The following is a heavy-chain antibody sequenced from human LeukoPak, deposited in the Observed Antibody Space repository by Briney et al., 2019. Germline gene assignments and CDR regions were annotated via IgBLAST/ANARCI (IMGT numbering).Heavy chain of an antibody. J-gene: IGHJ5*02. CDR2: INHSGST. Sequence: SETLSLTCAVYGGSFSGYYWSWIRQPPGKGLEWIGEINHSGSTNYNPSLKSRVTISVDTSKNQFSLKLSSVTTADTAVYYCATSRQLLDNWFDPWGQGTLVTVSS. V-gene: IGHV4-34*01. D-gene: IGHD2-2*01. CDR1: GGSFSGYY. CDR3: ATSRQLLDNWFDP.